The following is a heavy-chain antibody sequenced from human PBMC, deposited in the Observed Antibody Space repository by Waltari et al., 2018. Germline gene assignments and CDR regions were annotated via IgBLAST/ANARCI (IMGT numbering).Heavy chain of an antibody. V-gene: IGHV3-72*01. D-gene: IGHD5-12*01. CDR3: ARISIVATD. J-gene: IGHJ4*02. Sequence: EVRLVESGGGLVQPGGSLRLSCAAAGFTISDHFFDWLRQAPGKGLEWVGRARGKANSYSTEYAPSVKDRFTISRDDSRNSLYLQMNSLKTEDTAVYYCARISIVATDWGQGTLVTVSS. CDR2: ARGKANSYST. CDR1: GFTISDHF.